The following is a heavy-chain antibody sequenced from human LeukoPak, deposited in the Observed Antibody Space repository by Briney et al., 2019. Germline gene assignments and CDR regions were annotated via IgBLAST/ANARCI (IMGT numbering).Heavy chain of an antibody. CDR1: GLTVSTSY. D-gene: IGHD3-10*01. Sequence: GRSLRLSCAASGLTVSTSYMSWVRQAPGKGLEWVSSIYRDGSTYHADSVKGRLTISRDTSKNTLFLQLNGLRTEDTAVYYCAREYYYGSGTYYNWFDPWGQGTLVTVSS. V-gene: IGHV3-53*01. CDR2: IYRDGST. CDR3: AREYYYGSGTYYNWFDP. J-gene: IGHJ5*02.